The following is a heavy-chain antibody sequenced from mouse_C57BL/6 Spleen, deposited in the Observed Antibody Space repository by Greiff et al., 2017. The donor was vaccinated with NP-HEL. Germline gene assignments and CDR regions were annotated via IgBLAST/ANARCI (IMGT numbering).Heavy chain of an antibody. CDR3: AREGESLLRQTSLYYFDY. V-gene: IGHV1-82*01. J-gene: IGHJ2*01. D-gene: IGHD1-2*01. CDR1: GYAFSSSW. CDR2: IYPGDGDT. Sequence: QVQLQQSGPELVKPGASVKISCKASGYAFSSSWMNWVKQRPGKGLEWIGRIYPGDGDTNYNGKFKGKATLTADKSSSTAYMQLSSLTSEDSAVYFCAREGESLLRQTSLYYFDYWGQGTTLTVSS.